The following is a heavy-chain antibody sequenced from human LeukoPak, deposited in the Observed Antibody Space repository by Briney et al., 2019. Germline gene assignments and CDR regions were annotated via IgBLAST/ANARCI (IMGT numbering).Heavy chain of an antibody. CDR2: ISSSGSTI. CDR1: GFTFSSYE. D-gene: IGHD6-19*01. Sequence: GSLRLSCAASGFTFSSYEMNWVRQAPGKGLERVSYISSSGSTIYYADSVKGRFTISRDNARNSLYLQMNSLRAEDTAVYYCARVDSSGWYSFDYWGQGTLVTVSS. J-gene: IGHJ4*02. V-gene: IGHV3-48*03. CDR3: ARVDSSGWYSFDY.